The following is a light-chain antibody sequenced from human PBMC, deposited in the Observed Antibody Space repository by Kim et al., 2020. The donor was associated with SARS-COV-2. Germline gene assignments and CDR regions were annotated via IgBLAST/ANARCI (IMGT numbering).Light chain of an antibody. CDR3: QQYDSYSRWT. CDR1: EGIGYW. CDR2: KAS. V-gene: IGKV1-5*03. J-gene: IGKJ1*01. Sequence: SVGDTITITCRASEGIGYWLAWYQQKPGRAPKLLIQKASSLESGVPSRFSGSGSGTEFSLTISSLQPDDFATYYCQQYDSYSRWTFGQGTKVDIK.